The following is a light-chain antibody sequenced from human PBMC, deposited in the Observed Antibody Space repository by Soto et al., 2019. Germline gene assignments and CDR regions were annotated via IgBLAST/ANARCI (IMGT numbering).Light chain of an antibody. Sequence: EIVLTQSPGTLSLSPGERATLSCRASQSVSSSYLAWYQQKPGQAPRLLIYGASSRATGIPDRFSGSGSVTDFTLTISRLEPEDFSVYYCQQYGSSPPYTFGQGTNLEIK. CDR2: GAS. V-gene: IGKV3-20*01. J-gene: IGKJ2*01. CDR1: QSVSSSY. CDR3: QQYGSSPPYT.